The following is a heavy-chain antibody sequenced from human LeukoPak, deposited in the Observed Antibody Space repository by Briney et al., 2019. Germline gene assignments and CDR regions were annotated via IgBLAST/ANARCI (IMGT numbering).Heavy chain of an antibody. Sequence: PGGSLRLSCTASGFSFSNYNMNWVRQAPGRGLEWISYITFSSNVKQYADSVEGRFTVSRDNAKNSLYLQMSSLRAADTAIYYCTRDHVDGGAGFSSRGDYWGQGTLVTVSS. V-gene: IGHV3-48*01. CDR1: GFSFSNYN. D-gene: IGHD4-23*01. CDR3: TRDHVDGGAGFSSRGDY. CDR2: ITFSSNVK. J-gene: IGHJ4*02.